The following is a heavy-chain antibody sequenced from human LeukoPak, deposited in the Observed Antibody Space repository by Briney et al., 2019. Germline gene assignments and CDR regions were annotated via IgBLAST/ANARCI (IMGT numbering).Heavy chain of an antibody. Sequence: SETLSLTCAVSGGSVSSGNWWSWVRQPPGKGLEWIGEVYSSGSTNYNPSLKSRVAISVDKSKNQFSLKLNSVAAADTAVYYCAKSNGYGLVDIWGQGTMVTVSS. CDR1: GGSVSSGNW. CDR3: AKSNGYGLVDI. V-gene: IGHV4-4*02. D-gene: IGHD3-10*01. J-gene: IGHJ3*02. CDR2: VYSSGST.